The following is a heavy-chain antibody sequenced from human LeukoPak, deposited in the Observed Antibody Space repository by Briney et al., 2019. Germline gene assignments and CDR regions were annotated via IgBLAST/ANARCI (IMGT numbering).Heavy chain of an antibody. Sequence: GGSLRLSCAASGFTFSSYWMHWVRQAPGKGLVWVSRINSDGSSTSYADSVKGRFTISRDNAKNSLYLQMNSLRAEDTALYYCARDRQGHYGSGSYFDYWGQGTLVTVSS. CDR2: INSDGSST. D-gene: IGHD3-10*01. V-gene: IGHV3-74*01. J-gene: IGHJ4*02. CDR3: ARDRQGHYGSGSYFDY. CDR1: GFTFSSYW.